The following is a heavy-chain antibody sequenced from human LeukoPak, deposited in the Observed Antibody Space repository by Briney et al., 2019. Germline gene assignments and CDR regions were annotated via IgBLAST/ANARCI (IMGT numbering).Heavy chain of an antibody. Sequence: ASVKVSCKASGYTFTSYYIHWVRQAPGQGLEWMGIINPNSGRTSYSQNFQGRLTMSRDTSTSTVYLELSSLQSDDTAVFYCARDILGSSLGKFDYWGQGTLVTVAS. D-gene: IGHD3-10*01. CDR3: ARDILGSSLGKFDY. CDR2: INPNSGRT. J-gene: IGHJ4*02. CDR1: GYTFTSYY. V-gene: IGHV1-46*01.